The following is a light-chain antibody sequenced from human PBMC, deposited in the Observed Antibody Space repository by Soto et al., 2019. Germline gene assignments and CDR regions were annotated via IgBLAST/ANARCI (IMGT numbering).Light chain of an antibody. CDR1: PPISSW. CDR3: QQYNTYSAT. J-gene: IGKJ2*01. CDR2: DAS. Sequence: DIQMTQSPSALSASVGDRVTITCRASPPISSWLAWYQQKPGKPPKLLIYDASILESGVPSRFSGSGSGTEFTLSISSLQPDDFATYYCQQYNTYSATFGQGTKLEIK. V-gene: IGKV1-5*01.